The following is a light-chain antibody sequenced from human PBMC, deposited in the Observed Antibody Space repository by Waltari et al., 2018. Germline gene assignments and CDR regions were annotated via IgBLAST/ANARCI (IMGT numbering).Light chain of an antibody. CDR2: KAK. CDR3: QSADSTSNYRM. CDR1: TLSYQY. J-gene: IGLJ3*02. V-gene: IGLV3-25*03. Sequence: SYELTQPPSVSVSPGQTARITCSGTTLSYQYTFWYQQKPGPAPFLGLYKAKERPSGIPERFSGSSSGTLVTLTISGVQAEDEADYYCQSADSTSNYRMFGGGTKLTVL.